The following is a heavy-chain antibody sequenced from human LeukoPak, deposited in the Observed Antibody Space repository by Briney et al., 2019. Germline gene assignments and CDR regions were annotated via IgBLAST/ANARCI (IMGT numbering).Heavy chain of an antibody. J-gene: IGHJ4*02. CDR2: IYPGDSDT. V-gene: IGHV5-51*01. Sequence: GESLKISCKGSGYSFTNYWIGWVRQMPGKGLEWMGIIYPGDSDTRYYPSFQGQVTISADKSISTAYLQWSSLKASDTAIYYCARPARGYYGSGSYVDYWGREPWSPSPQ. CDR1: GYSFTNYW. D-gene: IGHD3-10*01. CDR3: ARPARGYYGSGSYVDY.